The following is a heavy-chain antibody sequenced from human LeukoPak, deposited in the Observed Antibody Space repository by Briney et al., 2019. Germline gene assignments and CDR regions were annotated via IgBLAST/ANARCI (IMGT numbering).Heavy chain of an antibody. V-gene: IGHV3-30*18. CDR1: GFTFSSYG. CDR2: ISYDGSKE. D-gene: IGHD6-13*01. CDR3: AKEQASAAVYPAFDY. J-gene: IGHJ4*02. Sequence: QPGRSLRLSCAASGFTFSSYGIHWVRQAPGKGLEWVAAISYDGSKEYSADSVKGRFTISRDSSKKTLYLQMNSLRAEDTAVYYCAKEQASAAVYPAFDYWGQGILVTVSS.